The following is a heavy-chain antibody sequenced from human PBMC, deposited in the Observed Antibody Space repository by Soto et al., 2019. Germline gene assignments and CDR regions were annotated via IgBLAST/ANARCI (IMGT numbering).Heavy chain of an antibody. CDR2: ISYDGSNK. CDR1: GFTFSSYG. D-gene: IGHD3-22*01. V-gene: IGHV3-30*18. J-gene: IGHJ3*02. Sequence: QVQLVESGGGVVQPGRSKRLSCAASGFTFSSYGMHWVRQAPGKGLEWVAIISYDGSNKYYADSVKGRFTISRDNSKNTLYLQMNSLRAEDTAVYYCAKDTSIPIVVVISTPDAFDIWGQGTMVTVSS. CDR3: AKDTSIPIVVVISTPDAFDI.